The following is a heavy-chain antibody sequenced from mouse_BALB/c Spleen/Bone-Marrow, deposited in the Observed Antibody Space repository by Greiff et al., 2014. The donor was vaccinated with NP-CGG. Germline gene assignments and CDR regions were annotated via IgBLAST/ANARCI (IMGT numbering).Heavy chain of an antibody. D-gene: IGHD1-2*01. Sequence: QVQLKHSGPQLVRPGASVKISCKASGYSFTSYWMHWVKQRPGQGLEWIGMIDPSDSETRLNQKFKDKATLTVDKSSSTAYMQLSSPTSEDSAVYYCARDGITTATYYYAMDYWGQGTSATVSS. CDR3: ARDGITTATYYYAMDY. CDR1: GYSFTSYW. J-gene: IGHJ4*01. CDR2: IDPSDSET. V-gene: IGHV1S126*01.